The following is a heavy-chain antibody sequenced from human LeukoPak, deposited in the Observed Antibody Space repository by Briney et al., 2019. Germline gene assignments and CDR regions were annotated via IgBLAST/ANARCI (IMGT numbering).Heavy chain of an antibody. Sequence: GESLKISCKGSGYSFTSYWIGWVRQMLGKGLEWMGIIYPGDSHTRYSPSFQGQVTVSADKSITTAFLQWSSLRASDTAIYFCTTAQDGNFYWDYWGQGTLVTVSS. CDR3: TTAQDGNFYWDY. CDR1: GYSFTSYW. V-gene: IGHV5-51*01. D-gene: IGHD3-9*01. CDR2: IYPGDSHT. J-gene: IGHJ4*02.